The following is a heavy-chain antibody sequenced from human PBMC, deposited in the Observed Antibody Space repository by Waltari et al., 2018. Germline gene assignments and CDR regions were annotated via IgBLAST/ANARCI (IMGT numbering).Heavy chain of an antibody. J-gene: IGHJ4*02. D-gene: IGHD6-19*01. CDR3: AGGWFYFDY. CDR1: GFSISTNGVA. Sequence: QITLKESGPTLVKPTQTLTLTCSLSGFSISTNGVAVGWIRQPPGKALESLAIVYWDDDKLYSPSLRDRITITKDTSRNQVVLTLTNRDPADTATYYCAGGWFYFDYWGQGALVTVSS. CDR2: VYWDDDK. V-gene: IGHV2-5*02.